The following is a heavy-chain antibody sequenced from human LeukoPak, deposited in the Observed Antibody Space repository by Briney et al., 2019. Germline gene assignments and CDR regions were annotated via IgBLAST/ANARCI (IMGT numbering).Heavy chain of an antibody. CDR3: ARDSPWYYDSSGYYNYYGMDV. CDR2: ISSSSSYI. J-gene: IGHJ6*02. D-gene: IGHD3-22*01. V-gene: IGHV3-21*04. CDR1: GFTFSSYS. Sequence: PGGSLRLSCAASGFTFSSYSMNWVRQAPGKGLEWVSSISSSSSYIYYADSVKGRFTISRDNAKNSLYLQMNSLRAEDTAVYYCARDSPWYYDSSGYYNYYGMDVWGQGTTVTVSS.